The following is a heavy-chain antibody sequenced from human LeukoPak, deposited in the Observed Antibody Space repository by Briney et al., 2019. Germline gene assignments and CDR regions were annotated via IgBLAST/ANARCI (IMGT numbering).Heavy chain of an antibody. Sequence: GGSLRLSCAASGFTFSNSAMSWVRQAPGKGLEWVSTLSGSGITTYYADTVKGRFTISRDNSKNTLYLQMNSLRAEDTAVYYCAKGIYSSGWSYFDYWGHGTLVTVPS. D-gene: IGHD6-19*01. V-gene: IGHV3-23*01. CDR3: AKGIYSSGWSYFDY. CDR2: LSGSGITT. CDR1: GFTFSNSA. J-gene: IGHJ4*01.